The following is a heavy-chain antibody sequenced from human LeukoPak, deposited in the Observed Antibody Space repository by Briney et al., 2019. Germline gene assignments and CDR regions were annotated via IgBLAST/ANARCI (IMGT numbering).Heavy chain of an antibody. Sequence: SQTLSLTCTVSGGSISSGSYYWSWIRQPAGKGLEWIGRIYTSGSTYYNPSLKSRVTISVDTSKNQFSLRLNSVTAADTAMYYCARGRDGYNFLNRGEYYYFDYWGQGTLITVSS. CDR2: IYTSGST. D-gene: IGHD5-24*01. V-gene: IGHV4-61*02. CDR3: ARGRDGYNFLNRGEYYYFDY. J-gene: IGHJ4*02. CDR1: GGSISSGSYY.